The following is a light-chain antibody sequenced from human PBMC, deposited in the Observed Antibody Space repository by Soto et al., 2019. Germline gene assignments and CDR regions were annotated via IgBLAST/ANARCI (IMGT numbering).Light chain of an antibody. CDR1: SSNIGSNT. V-gene: IGLV1-44*01. CDR3: AAWDDSLMGV. CDR2: SNN. J-gene: IGLJ1*01. Sequence: QSVLTDPPSASGTPGQKCTISVSGVSSNIGSNTVNWYQQLPGTAPKLLIYSNNQRPSGVPDRFSGYKSGTSASLAISGLQSEDEADYYCAAWDDSLMGVLGTGTKVTVL.